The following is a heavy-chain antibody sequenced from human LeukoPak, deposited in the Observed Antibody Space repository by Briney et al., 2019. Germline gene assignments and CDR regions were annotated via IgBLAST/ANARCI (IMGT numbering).Heavy chain of an antibody. D-gene: IGHD3-22*01. CDR3: AREYYDGSGHKHSFDY. CDR1: GYTFSDYY. J-gene: IGHJ4*02. Sequence: ASVKVSCKASGYTFSDYYMHWVRQAPGQGLEWMGWIDPTSGGTKYAQRFQGRVTMTRDTSISTAYMELTRLRSDDTALFYCAREYYDGSGHKHSFDYWGQGTLVTVSS. CDR2: IDPTSGGT. V-gene: IGHV1-2*02.